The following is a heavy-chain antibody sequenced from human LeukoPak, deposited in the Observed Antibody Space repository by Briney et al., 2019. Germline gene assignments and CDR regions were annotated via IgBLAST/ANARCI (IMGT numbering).Heavy chain of an antibody. D-gene: IGHD6-13*01. Sequence: SETLSLTCTVSGGSISSGSYYWGWIRQPPGKGLEWVGSVYYSGNTSYNPSLKSRVTISVDTSKNQFSLKLSSVTAADTAFYYCARQYSTNWYDDRGWFDPWGQGTLVTVSS. CDR3: ARQYSTNWYDDRGWFDP. CDR2: VYYSGNT. J-gene: IGHJ5*02. CDR1: GGSISSGSYY. V-gene: IGHV4-39*01.